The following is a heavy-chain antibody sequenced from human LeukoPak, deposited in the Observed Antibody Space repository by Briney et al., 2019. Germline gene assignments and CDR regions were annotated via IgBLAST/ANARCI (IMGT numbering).Heavy chain of an antibody. CDR2: INPNSGGT. V-gene: IGHV1-2*02. Sequence: GASVKVSCKASGYTFTSYYMHWVRQAPGQGLEWMGWINPNSGGTNYAQKFQGRVTMTRDTSISTAYMELSRLRSDDTAVYYCARSQLGYCSGGSCYSVEYFQHWGQGTLVTVSS. CDR3: ARSQLGYCSGGSCYSVEYFQH. J-gene: IGHJ1*01. CDR1: GYTFTSYY. D-gene: IGHD2-15*01.